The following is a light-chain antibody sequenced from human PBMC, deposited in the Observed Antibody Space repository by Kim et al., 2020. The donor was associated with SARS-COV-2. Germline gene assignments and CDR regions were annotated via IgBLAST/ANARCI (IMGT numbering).Light chain of an antibody. CDR3: QQYDNLPLT. CDR2: DAS. J-gene: IGKJ4*01. V-gene: IGKV1-33*01. Sequence: DIQMTQSPSSLSASVGDRVTITCQASQDISNYLNWYQQKPGKAPKLLIYDASNLKTGVPSRFSGSGSGTDFSFTISSLQPEDVGTYYCQQYDNLPLTFGGGTKVDIK. CDR1: QDISNY.